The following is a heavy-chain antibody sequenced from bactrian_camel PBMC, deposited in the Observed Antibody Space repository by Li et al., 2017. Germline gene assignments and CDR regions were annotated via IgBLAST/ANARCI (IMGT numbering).Heavy chain of an antibody. CDR2: ISTDGGST. CDR1: GTTAC. CDR3: AAANVPVVAIATMTRVLREMDFPD. Sequence: QVQLVESGGGSVQAGGSLRLSCAASGTTACMGWFRQAPGKEREGVAAISTDGGSTYYADSVKGRFTISQDIAKRTVYLQMNSLKPEDTAKYYCAAANVPVVAIATMTRVLREMDFPDWGRGTQVTVS. V-gene: IGHV3S53*01. D-gene: IGHD2*01. J-gene: IGHJ4*01.